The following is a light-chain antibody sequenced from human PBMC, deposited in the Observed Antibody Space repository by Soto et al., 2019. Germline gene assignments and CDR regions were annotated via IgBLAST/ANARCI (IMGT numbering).Light chain of an antibody. V-gene: IGLV2-8*01. CDR3: SSYAASDNFVV. CDR2: EVF. Sequence: QAVLTQPPSASGSPGQSVTISCTGTSSDVGGYNYVSWYQQHPGKAPKLMIYEVFKWPSGVPDRFSGSKSGNTASLTVSGLQAEDEADYYCSSYAASDNFVVFGGGTQLTVL. J-gene: IGLJ2*01. CDR1: SSDVGGYNY.